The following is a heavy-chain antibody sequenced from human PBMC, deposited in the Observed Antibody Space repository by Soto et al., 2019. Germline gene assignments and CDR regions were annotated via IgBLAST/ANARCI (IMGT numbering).Heavy chain of an antibody. Sequence: PGESLKISCKGSGYSFTSYWIGWVRQMPGKGLEWMGIIYPGDSDTKYSPSFQGQVTISADKSISTAYLQWSSLKASDTAMYYCARLFGSYRPETYYGMDVWSQGTTVTVSS. CDR3: ARLFGSYRPETYYGMDV. CDR1: GYSFTSYW. J-gene: IGHJ6*02. V-gene: IGHV5-51*01. D-gene: IGHD1-26*01. CDR2: IYPGDSDT.